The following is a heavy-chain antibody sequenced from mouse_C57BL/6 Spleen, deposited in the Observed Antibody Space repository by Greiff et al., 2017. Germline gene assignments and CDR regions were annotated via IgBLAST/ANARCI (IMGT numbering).Heavy chain of an antibody. CDR2: IDPNSGGT. J-gene: IGHJ1*03. V-gene: IGHV1-72*01. CDR1: GYTFTSYW. Sequence: QVQLKQSGAELVKPGASVKLSCKASGYTFTSYWMHWVKQRPGRGLEWIGRIDPNSGGTKYNEKFKSKATLTVDKPSSTAYMQLSSLTSEDSAVYYCARPRVYYDYDWYFDVWGTGTTVTVSS. D-gene: IGHD2-4*01. CDR3: ARPRVYYDYDWYFDV.